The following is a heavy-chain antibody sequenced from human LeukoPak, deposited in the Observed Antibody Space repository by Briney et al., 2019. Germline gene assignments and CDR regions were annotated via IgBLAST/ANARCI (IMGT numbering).Heavy chain of an antibody. D-gene: IGHD6-19*01. V-gene: IGHV3-30-3*01. CDR2: ISYDGTNK. J-gene: IGHJ6*02. CDR1: GFTFSSFA. Sequence: GRSLRLSCAASGFTFSSFAMHWVRQAPDKGLEWVAAISYDGTNKDYADSVKGRFTMSRDNSKNTLYLQMNSLRLEDTALYYCARDGNSGWYTGENYYYYGMDVWGQGTTVTVSS. CDR3: ARDGNSGWYTGENYYYYGMDV.